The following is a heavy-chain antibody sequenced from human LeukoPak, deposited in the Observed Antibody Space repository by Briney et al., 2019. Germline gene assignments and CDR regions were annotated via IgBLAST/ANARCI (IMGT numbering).Heavy chain of an antibody. Sequence: PSETLSLTCAVSGGSFSGYYWSWIRQPPGKGLEWIGEINHSGSTNYNPSLKSRVTISVDTSKNQFSLKLSSVTAADTTVYYCARASFIYGDYDDYWGQGTLVTVSS. V-gene: IGHV4-34*01. CDR2: INHSGST. D-gene: IGHD4-17*01. CDR1: GGSFSGYY. J-gene: IGHJ4*02. CDR3: ARASFIYGDYDDY.